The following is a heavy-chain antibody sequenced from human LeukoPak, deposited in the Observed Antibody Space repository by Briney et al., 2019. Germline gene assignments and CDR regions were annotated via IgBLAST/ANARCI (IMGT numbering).Heavy chain of an antibody. CDR3: AGGPGYYDSSGYYHYYGMDV. Sequence: SETLSLTCAVYGGSFSGYYWSWIRQPPGKGLEWMGEINHSGSTNYNPSLKSRVTISVDTSKNQFSLKLSSVTAADTAVYHCAGGPGYYDSSGYYHYYGMDVWGQGTTVTVSS. V-gene: IGHV4-34*01. CDR2: INHSGST. J-gene: IGHJ6*02. CDR1: GGSFSGYY. D-gene: IGHD3-22*01.